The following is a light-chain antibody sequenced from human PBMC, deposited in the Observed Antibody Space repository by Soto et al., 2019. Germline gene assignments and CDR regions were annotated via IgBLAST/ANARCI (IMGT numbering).Light chain of an antibody. CDR3: QQASRLPLT. J-gene: IGKJ4*02. CDR1: QGISSW. V-gene: IGKV1-12*01. CDR2: AAS. Sequence: DIQMTQSPSSVSASVGDRVTITCRGSQGISSWLAWYQQKPGKAPKLLIYAASSLQSGVPSSFSASGTGTDVTLTISSLQYDDCATYYCQQASRLPLTFGGGTKVEIK.